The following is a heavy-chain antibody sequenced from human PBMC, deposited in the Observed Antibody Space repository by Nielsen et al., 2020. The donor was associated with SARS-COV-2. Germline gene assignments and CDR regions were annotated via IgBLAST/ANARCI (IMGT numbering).Heavy chain of an antibody. V-gene: IGHV3-23*01. Sequence: GESLKISCAASGFTFSSYAMSWVRQAPGKGLEWVSAISGSGGSTYYADSVKGRFTISRDNAKNSLYLQMNSLRAEDTALYYCAKDGEGDWFDPWGQGTLVTVSS. CDR3: AKDGEGDWFDP. J-gene: IGHJ5*02. CDR1: GFTFSSYA. D-gene: IGHD2-21*01. CDR2: ISGSGGST.